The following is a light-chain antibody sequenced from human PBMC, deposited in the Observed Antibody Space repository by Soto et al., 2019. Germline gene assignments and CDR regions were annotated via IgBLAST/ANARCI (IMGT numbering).Light chain of an antibody. Sequence: DIHMTPSTSSLSSSVGDEVPTTCRASQTIMTYLNWYQLKPGKPPRLLIYAASSLQSGVPSRFSGSGSGTDFTLTISSLQPEDFATYSCQQSYNSPQTFGRGTKADIK. CDR1: QTIMTY. J-gene: IGKJ1*01. V-gene: IGKV1-39*01. CDR3: QQSYNSPQT. CDR2: AAS.